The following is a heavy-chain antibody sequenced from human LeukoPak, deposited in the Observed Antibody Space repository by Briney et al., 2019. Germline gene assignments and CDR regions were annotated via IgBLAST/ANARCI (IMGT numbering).Heavy chain of an antibody. Sequence: PSETLSLTCTVSGGSISGYYWSWIRQPPGKGLECIGYIYYSGSTNYNPSLKSRVTISVDTSRNQFSLKLTSVTAADTAVYYCAKVSDRDSSGYYWGFEYWGQGTLVTVFS. CDR2: IYYSGST. CDR3: AKVSDRDSSGYYWGFEY. D-gene: IGHD3-22*01. J-gene: IGHJ4*02. V-gene: IGHV4-59*08. CDR1: GGSISGYY.